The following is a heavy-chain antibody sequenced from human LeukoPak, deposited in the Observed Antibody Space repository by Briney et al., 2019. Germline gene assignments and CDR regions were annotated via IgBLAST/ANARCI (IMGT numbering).Heavy chain of an antibody. D-gene: IGHD3-10*01. J-gene: IGHJ5*02. Sequence: PSETLSLTCAVYGGSFSGYYWSWIRQPPGKGLEWIGEINHSGSTNYNPSLKSRVTISVDTSKNQFSLKLSSVTAAATAVYYCARGRRVRGVTYNWFDPWGQGTLVTVSS. V-gene: IGHV4-34*01. CDR1: GGSFSGYY. CDR3: ARGRRVRGVTYNWFDP. CDR2: INHSGST.